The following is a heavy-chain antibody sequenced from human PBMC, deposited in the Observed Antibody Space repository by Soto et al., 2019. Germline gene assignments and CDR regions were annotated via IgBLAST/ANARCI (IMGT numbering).Heavy chain of an antibody. Sequence: VQLLESGGGLVQPGGSLRLSCAASGFTFSSYAMSWVRQAPGKGLEWVSAISGSGGSTYYADSVKGRFTISRDNSKNTLYLQMNSRRAEDTAVYYCAKDPGGKYYDFWSGYPPDAFDIWGQGTMVTVSS. CDR1: GFTFSSYA. CDR3: AKDPGGKYYDFWSGYPPDAFDI. D-gene: IGHD3-3*01. J-gene: IGHJ3*02. V-gene: IGHV3-23*01. CDR2: ISGSGGST.